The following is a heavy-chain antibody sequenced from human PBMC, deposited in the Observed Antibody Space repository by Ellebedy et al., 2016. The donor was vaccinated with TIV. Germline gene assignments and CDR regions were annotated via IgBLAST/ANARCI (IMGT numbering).Heavy chain of an antibody. CDR2: VNSDGTTT. Sequence: GESLKISCTASGFTFSTYWMHWVRQSPGKGLVWVSRVNSDGTTTNYADSVKGRFTVSRENTKKTLFLQMHSLRAEDTAVYYCARGYYYDLYAFDIWGQGTMVTVSS. J-gene: IGHJ3*02. CDR3: ARGYYYDLYAFDI. D-gene: IGHD3-22*01. CDR1: GFTFSTYW. V-gene: IGHV3-74*01.